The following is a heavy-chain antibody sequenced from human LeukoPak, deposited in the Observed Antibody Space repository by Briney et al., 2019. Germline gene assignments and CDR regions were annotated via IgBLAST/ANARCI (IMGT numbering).Heavy chain of an antibody. CDR2: IIPSGGST. CDR1: GYTLTSYY. D-gene: IGHD3-9*01. CDR3: ATALDRRNFDWPNTHVNWFDP. Sequence: ASVKVSCKASGYTLTSYYMHWVRQAPGQGLEWMGIIIPSGGSTSYAQKFQGRVTMTEDTSTDTAYMELSSLRSEDTAVYYCATALDRRNFDWPNTHVNWFDPWGQGTLVTVSS. J-gene: IGHJ5*02. V-gene: IGHV1-46*01.